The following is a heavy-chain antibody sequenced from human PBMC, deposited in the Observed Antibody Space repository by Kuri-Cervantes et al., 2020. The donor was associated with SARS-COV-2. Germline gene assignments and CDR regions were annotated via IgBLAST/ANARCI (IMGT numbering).Heavy chain of an antibody. V-gene: IGHV1-46*01. CDR3: ARGRLSSDCFDY. CDR2: INPSGSGT. CDR1: GYIFTNYY. D-gene: IGHD6-6*01. Sequence: ASVKVSCKACGYIFTNYYLSWVRQAPGQGLEWLGIINPSGSGTSYAQKFQGRVTMTSDTSPSPVHMELSRLRTEDSAGYYRARGRLSSDCFDYWGQGTLVTVSS. J-gene: IGHJ4*02.